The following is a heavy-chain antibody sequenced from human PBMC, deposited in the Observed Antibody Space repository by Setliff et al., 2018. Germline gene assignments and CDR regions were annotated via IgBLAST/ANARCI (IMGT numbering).Heavy chain of an antibody. CDR2: IVVGSGNT. D-gene: IGHD3-22*01. CDR1: GFTFTSSA. J-gene: IGHJ6*03. CDR3: AADTSYDSSGSSYYYYMDV. V-gene: IGHV1-58*02. Sequence: SVKVSCKASGFTFTSSAMQWVRQARGQRLEWIGWIVVGSGNTNYAQKFQERVTITRDMSTSTAYMELSSLRSEDTAVYYCAADTSYDSSGSSYYYYMDVWCKGTTVTVSS.